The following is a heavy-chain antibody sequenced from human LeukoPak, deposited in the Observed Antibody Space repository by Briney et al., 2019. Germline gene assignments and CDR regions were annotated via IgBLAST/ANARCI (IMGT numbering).Heavy chain of an antibody. CDR1: GFSFTTYW. V-gene: IGHV3-74*01. CDR3: TRDHYGGNSDY. J-gene: IGHJ4*02. CDR2: INGDGSST. Sequence: GGSLRLSCAASGFSFTTYWMSWVRQAPGKGLVWVSSINGDGSSTRHADSVKGRFTISRDNAKNTLYLQMNSLRAEDTAVYYCTRDHYGGNSDYWGQGTLVTVSS. D-gene: IGHD4-23*01.